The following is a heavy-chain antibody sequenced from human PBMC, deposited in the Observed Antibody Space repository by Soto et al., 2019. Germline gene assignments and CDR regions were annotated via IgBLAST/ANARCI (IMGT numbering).Heavy chain of an antibody. CDR3: AKISSGSKLDY. CDR1: GFTFSSHA. J-gene: IGHJ4*02. V-gene: IGHV3-23*01. CDR2: ICANGGCP. Sequence: VGSLRLSCAASGFTFSSHAMSWVRQAPGKGLEWVSAICANGGCPFYADSVRGRFTISKDNPKNTLYLQMNSLRADDTAIYYCAKISSGSKLDYWGQRTQVTVSS. D-gene: IGHD6-13*01.